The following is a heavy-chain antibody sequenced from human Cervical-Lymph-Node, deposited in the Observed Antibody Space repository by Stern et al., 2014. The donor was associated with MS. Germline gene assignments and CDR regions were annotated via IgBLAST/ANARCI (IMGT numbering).Heavy chain of an antibody. CDR2: ISYDGRDK. D-gene: IGHD1-26*01. CDR3: AKGGSGSYLD. Sequence: VPLEESGGGVVQPGRSLRLSCAASGFVFRRSALPWVRQAPGTGLEWVALISYDGRDKYYTDSVKGRFTVSRDNSNNTVDLEMNSLRLEDTAVYYCAKGGSGSYLDWGQGSLVTVSS. V-gene: IGHV3-30*04. J-gene: IGHJ4*02. CDR1: GFVFRRSA.